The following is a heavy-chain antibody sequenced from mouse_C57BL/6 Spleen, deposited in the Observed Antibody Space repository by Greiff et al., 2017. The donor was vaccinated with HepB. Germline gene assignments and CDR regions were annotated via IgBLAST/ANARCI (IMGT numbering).Heavy chain of an antibody. CDR2: FYPGSGSI. D-gene: IGHD1-1*01. J-gene: IGHJ1*03. CDR3: ARHEDLAPHYYGSSHWYFDV. V-gene: IGHV1-62-2*01. CDR1: GYTFTEYT. Sequence: QVQLQQSGAELVKPGASVKLSCKASGYTFTEYTIHWVKQRSGQGLEWIGWFYPGSGSIKYNEKFKDKATLTADKSSSTVYMELSRLTSEDSAVYFCARHEDLAPHYYGSSHWYFDVWGTGTTVTVSS.